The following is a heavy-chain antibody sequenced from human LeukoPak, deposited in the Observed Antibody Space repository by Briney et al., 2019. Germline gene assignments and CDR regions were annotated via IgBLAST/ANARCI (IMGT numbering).Heavy chain of an antibody. Sequence: GSLRLSCAASGFTFSSYAMSWVRQAPGKGLEWVSAISGSGGSTYYADSVKGRFTISRDNAKNSLYLQMNSLRAEDTAVYYCARGERCSGGSCYVGFYYFDYWGQGTLVTVSS. V-gene: IGHV3-23*01. D-gene: IGHD2-15*01. CDR3: ARGERCSGGSCYVGFYYFDY. J-gene: IGHJ4*02. CDR1: GFTFSSYA. CDR2: ISGSGGST.